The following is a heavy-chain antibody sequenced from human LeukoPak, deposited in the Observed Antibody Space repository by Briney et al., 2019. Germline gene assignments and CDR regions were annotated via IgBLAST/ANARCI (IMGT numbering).Heavy chain of an antibody. CDR1: GFTFSSYA. CDR2: ISYDGSNK. D-gene: IGHD6-13*01. CDR3: ARGHSSSWYGFPDY. V-gene: IGHV3-30-3*01. J-gene: IGHJ4*02. Sequence: GRSLRLSCAASGFTFSSYAMHWVRQAPGKGLEWVAVISYDGSNKYYADSVKGRFTISRDNSKNTLYLQMNSLRAEDTAVYYCARGHSSSWYGFPDYWGQGTLVTVSS.